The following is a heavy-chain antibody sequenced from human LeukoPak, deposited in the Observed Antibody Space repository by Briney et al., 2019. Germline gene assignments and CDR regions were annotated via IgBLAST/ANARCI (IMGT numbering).Heavy chain of an antibody. Sequence: SETLSLTCTVSGGSISSYYWSWIRQPPGKGLEWIASIFYTGSSSYSPSLKTRVTISVDTSKNQLFLKLSSVTAADTAVYYCARQMAVAGDFDCWGQGTLVTVSS. D-gene: IGHD6-19*01. CDR2: IFYTGSS. J-gene: IGHJ4*02. CDR3: ARQMAVAGDFDC. CDR1: GGSISSYY. V-gene: IGHV4-59*08.